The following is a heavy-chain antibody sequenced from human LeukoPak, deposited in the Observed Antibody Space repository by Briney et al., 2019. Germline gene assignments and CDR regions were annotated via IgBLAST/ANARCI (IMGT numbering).Heavy chain of an antibody. CDR3: AKASGDYPPYYYGMDV. Sequence: GGSLRLSCAASGFTFSSYAMAWVRQAAGKGLEWVSALSGIGGKTYYAGSVKGRFTISRDNSKNTLYLQMNSLRVEDTAVYYCAKASGDYPPYYYGMDVWGQGTTVTVS. D-gene: IGHD1-26*01. V-gene: IGHV3-23*01. CDR1: GFTFSSYA. CDR2: LSGIGGKT. J-gene: IGHJ6*02.